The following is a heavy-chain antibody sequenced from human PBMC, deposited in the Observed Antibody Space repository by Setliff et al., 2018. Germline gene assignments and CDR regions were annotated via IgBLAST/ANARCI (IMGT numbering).Heavy chain of an antibody. CDR2: IYWDDVK. CDR1: GFSLGSSGMA. V-gene: IGHV2-5*02. D-gene: IGHD3-10*01. Sequence: SGPTLVNPTQTLTLTCSFSGFSLGSSGMAVGWIRQPPGKALEWLALIYWDDVKRYSPFLKNRLTITQDTSKNQVVLTLTNMDPVDTATYYCAHRGGYGADSLYYFDVWGQGTLVTVSS. CDR3: AHRGGYGADSLYYFDV. J-gene: IGHJ4*02.